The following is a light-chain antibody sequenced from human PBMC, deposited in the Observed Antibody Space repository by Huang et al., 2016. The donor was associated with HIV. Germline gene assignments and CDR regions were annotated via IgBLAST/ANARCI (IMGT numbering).Light chain of an antibody. CDR3: QQRSNRTPTT. V-gene: IGKV3-11*01. Sequence: EIILTQSPATLSLSPGERATLSCRASQSVGSYLAWYPQKPGQAPRLLIYDASNRATGSPARFSGGGCGTDFTLTIRGLEPDDFAVYFCQQRSNRTPTTFGQGTKVE. J-gene: IGKJ1*01. CDR2: DAS. CDR1: QSVGSY.